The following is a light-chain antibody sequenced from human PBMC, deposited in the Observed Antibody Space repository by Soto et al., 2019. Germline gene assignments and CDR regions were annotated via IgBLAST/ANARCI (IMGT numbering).Light chain of an antibody. CDR3: SSYTSSNALPYV. J-gene: IGLJ1*01. V-gene: IGLV2-14*01. Sequence: QSVLTQPASVSGSPGQSITISCTGTSSDVGGYTYVSWYQQHPGKAPKLMIYEVSNRPSGVSTRFSGSKSGNTASLTISGLQAEDEAEYYCSSYTSSNALPYVFGTGTKVNVL. CDR2: EVS. CDR1: SSDVGGYTY.